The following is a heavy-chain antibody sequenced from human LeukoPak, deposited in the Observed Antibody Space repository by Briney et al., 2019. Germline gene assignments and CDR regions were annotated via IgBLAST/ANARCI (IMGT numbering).Heavy chain of an antibody. CDR1: GFTFSSYG. D-gene: IGHD2-15*01. J-gene: IGHJ4*02. CDR2: ISYDGSNK. Sequence: GGSLRLSCAASGFTFSSYGMHWVRQAPGKGLEWVAVISYDGSNKYYADSVKGRFTISRDNSKNTLYLQMNSLRAEDTAVYHCARDRRGGSCYTDYWGQGTLVTVSS. V-gene: IGHV3-30*03. CDR3: ARDRRGGSCYTDY.